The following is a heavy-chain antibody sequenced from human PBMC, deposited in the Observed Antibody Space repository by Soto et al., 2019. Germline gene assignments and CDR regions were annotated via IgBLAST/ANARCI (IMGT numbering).Heavy chain of an antibody. J-gene: IGHJ4*02. CDR3: ARHGAVAVDY. D-gene: IGHD6-19*01. V-gene: IGHV4-39*01. CDR1: GGSISSSSYY. Sequence: SETLSLTCTVSGGSISSSSYYWGWIRQPSGKGLEWIGSIYYSGSTYYNPSLKSRVTISVDTSKNQFSLKLSSVTAADTAAYYCARHGAVAVDYWGQGTLVTVSS. CDR2: IYYSGST.